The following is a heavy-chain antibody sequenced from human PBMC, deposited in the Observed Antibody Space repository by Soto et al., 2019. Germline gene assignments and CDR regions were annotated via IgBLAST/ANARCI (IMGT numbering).Heavy chain of an antibody. D-gene: IGHD3-3*01. J-gene: IGHJ4*02. V-gene: IGHV4-31*03. CDR2: INYSGST. CDR3: ARGITIFGVVYFDY. CDR1: GGSISSGAYY. Sequence: QVQLQESGPGLVKPSQTLSLTCTVSGGSISSGAYYWSWIRQHPGKGLEWIGYINYSGSTYYNPSLKSRVAISVDTSKNQFSLILSSVTAADTAVYYCARGITIFGVVYFDYWGQGTLVTVSS.